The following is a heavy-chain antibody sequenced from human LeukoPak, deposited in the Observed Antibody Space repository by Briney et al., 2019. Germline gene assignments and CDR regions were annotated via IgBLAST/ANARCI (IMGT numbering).Heavy chain of an antibody. Sequence: GGSLRLSCAASGFTFSSYAMSWVRQAPGKGLEWVSSISSSSSYIYYADSVKGRFTISRDNAKNSLYLQMNSLRAEDTAVYYCARQGIAVAGTTDYWGQGTLVTVSS. CDR2: ISSSSSYI. CDR1: GFTFSSYA. CDR3: ARQGIAVAGTTDY. V-gene: IGHV3-21*01. D-gene: IGHD6-19*01. J-gene: IGHJ4*02.